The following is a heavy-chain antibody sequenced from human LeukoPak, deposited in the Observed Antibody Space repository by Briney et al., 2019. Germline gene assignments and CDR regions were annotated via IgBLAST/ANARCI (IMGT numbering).Heavy chain of an antibody. Sequence: SETLSLTCTVSGGSISSGSYYWSWIRQPAGKGLEWIGRIYTSGSTNYNPSLKSRVTISVDTSKNQFSLKLSSVTAADTAVYYCARALVLRFLDWGWFDPWGQGTLVTVSS. CDR3: ARALVLRFLDWGWFDP. CDR2: IYTSGST. D-gene: IGHD3-3*01. CDR1: GGSISSGSYY. J-gene: IGHJ5*02. V-gene: IGHV4-61*02.